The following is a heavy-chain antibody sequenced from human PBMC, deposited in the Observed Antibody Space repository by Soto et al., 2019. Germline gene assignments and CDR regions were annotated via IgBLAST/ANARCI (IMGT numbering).Heavy chain of an antibody. V-gene: IGHV3-30*18. CDR1: GFTFSSYG. J-gene: IGHJ5*02. CDR3: AKDIGSMVVAATPNWFDP. CDR2: ISYDGSNK. D-gene: IGHD2-15*01. Sequence: QVQLVESGGGVVQPWRSLRLSCAASGFTFSSYGMHWVRQAPGKGLEWVAVISYDGSNKYYADSVKGRFTISRDNSKNTLYLQMNSLRAEDTAVYYCAKDIGSMVVAATPNWFDPWGQGTLVTVSS.